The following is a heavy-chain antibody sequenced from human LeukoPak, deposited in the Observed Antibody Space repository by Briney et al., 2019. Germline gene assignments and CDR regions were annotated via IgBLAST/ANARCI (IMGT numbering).Heavy chain of an antibody. J-gene: IGHJ4*02. CDR2: VYPATSDT. V-gene: IGHV5-51*01. CDR3: ARPKTLGGYNYEFEF. Sequence: GESLKISCKGSGYSFPNYWIGWVRQMPGKGLEWIGIVYPATSDTTYSPSFQGQVTISADKSSSTAYLQWSSLRASDTAIYYCARPKTLGGYNYEFEFWGQGTLVTVSS. CDR1: GYSFPNYW. D-gene: IGHD5-18*01.